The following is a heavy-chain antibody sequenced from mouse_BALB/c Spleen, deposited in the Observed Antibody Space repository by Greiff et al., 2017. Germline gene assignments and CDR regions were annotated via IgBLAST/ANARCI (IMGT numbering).Heavy chain of an antibody. CDR2: ISSGGST. CDR3: ARDYGSLYFDD. V-gene: IGHV5-6-5*01. J-gene: IGHJ2*01. Sequence: DVHLVESGGGLVKPGGSLKLSCAASGFTFSSYAMSWVRQTPGKRLEWVASISSGGSTYYPDSVKGRFTISRDNARNILYLQMSSLRSEDTAMYYCARDYGSLYFDDWGEGTTLTVSS. CDR1: GFTFSSYA. D-gene: IGHD2-2*01.